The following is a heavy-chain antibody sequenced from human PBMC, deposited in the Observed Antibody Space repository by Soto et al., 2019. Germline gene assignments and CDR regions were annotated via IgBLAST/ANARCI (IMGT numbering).Heavy chain of an antibody. V-gene: IGHV3-30*18. D-gene: IGHD3-22*01. J-gene: IGHJ3*02. CDR3: AKLALTYYYDSSGYYYNHDAFDI. CDR2: ISYDGSNK. Sequence: HPGGSLRLSCAASGFTFSSYGIHWVRQAPGKGLEWVAVISYDGSNKYYADSVKGRFTISRDNSKNTLYLQTNSLRAEDTAVYYCAKLALTYYYDSSGYYYNHDAFDIWGQGTMVTVSS. CDR1: GFTFSSYG.